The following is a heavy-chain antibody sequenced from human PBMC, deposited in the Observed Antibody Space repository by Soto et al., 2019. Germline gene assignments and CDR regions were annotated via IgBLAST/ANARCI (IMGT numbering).Heavy chain of an antibody. CDR2: ISRDGGTK. CDR1: GFTVSTYG. J-gene: IGHJ4*02. CDR3: AGEVASGY. D-gene: IGHD2-21*01. V-gene: IGHV3-30*03. Sequence: QVQLVESGGGVVQPGRSLRLSCAVSGFTVSTYGMHWVRQAPGKGLEWVAVISRDGGTKYYADSVKGRFTISRDNSRNTLCLNMNSLRGDDMAVYYCAGEVASGYWGQGTLVTVSS.